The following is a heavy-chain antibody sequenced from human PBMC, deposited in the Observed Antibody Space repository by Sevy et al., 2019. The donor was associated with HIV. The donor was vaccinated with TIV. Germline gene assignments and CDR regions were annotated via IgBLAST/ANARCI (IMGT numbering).Heavy chain of an antibody. V-gene: IGHV3-21*01. CDR1: GFTFSSYS. D-gene: IGHD4-17*01. CDR2: ISSSSSYI. J-gene: IGHJ4*02. Sequence: GGSLRLSCAASGFTFSSYSMNWVRQAPGKGLEWVSSISSSSSYIYYADSVKGRFTISRDNAKNSLYLQMNSLRAEDTAVYYCARVLRIGDYPFDYWGQGTLVTVS. CDR3: ARVLRIGDYPFDY.